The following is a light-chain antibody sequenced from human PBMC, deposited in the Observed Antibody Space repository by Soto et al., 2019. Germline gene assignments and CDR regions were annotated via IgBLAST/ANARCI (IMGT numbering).Light chain of an antibody. CDR2: EVS. V-gene: IGLV2-14*01. J-gene: IGLJ2*01. CDR3: SSYTSSSTLVV. Sequence: QAVLTQPASVSGSPGQSITISCTGTSNDVGGYNYVSWYQQHPGKAPNLMIYEVSNRPSGVSNRFSGSKSGNTASLTISGLQAEDEADYYCSSYTSSSTLVVFGGGTKLTVL. CDR1: SNDVGGYNY.